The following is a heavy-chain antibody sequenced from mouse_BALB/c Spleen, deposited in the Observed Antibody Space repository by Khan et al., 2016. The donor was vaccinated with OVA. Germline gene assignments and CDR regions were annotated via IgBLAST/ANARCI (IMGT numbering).Heavy chain of an antibody. J-gene: IGHJ1*01. CDR3: ARRRNWYCDV. V-gene: IGHV14-3*02. CDR2: IDPANGNT. CDR1: GFNIKDTY. Sequence: VHVKQSGAELVKPGASVKLSCTASGFNIKDTYMHWVKQRPEQGLEWIGRIDPANGNTKYDPKFQGKATITADTSSNTAYLQLSSLTSEDTAVYYCARRRNWYCDVWGAGTTVTVSS.